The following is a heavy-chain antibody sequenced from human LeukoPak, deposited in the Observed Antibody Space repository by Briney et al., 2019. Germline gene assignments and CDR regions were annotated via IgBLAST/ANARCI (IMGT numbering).Heavy chain of an antibody. J-gene: IGHJ4*02. D-gene: IGHD3-9*01. CDR1: GFTFSSYA. CDR3: AKGDYGILTGYYPVDY. CDR2: ISGSGGST. V-gene: IGHV3-23*01. Sequence: GGSLRLSCAASGFTFSSYAMSWVRQAPGKGLEWVSAISGSGGSTYYADSVKGRFTISRDNSKNTLYLQMNSLRAEDTAVYYCAKGDYGILTGYYPVDYWGQGTLVTVSS.